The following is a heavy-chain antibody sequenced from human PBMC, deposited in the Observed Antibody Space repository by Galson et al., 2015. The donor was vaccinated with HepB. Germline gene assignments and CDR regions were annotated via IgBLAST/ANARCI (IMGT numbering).Heavy chain of an antibody. D-gene: IGHD3/OR15-3a*01. Sequence: SLRLSCAASGFTFSNAWMNWVRQAPGKGLEWVGRIKSKTDGGTTDYAAPVKGRFTISRDDSKNTLYLQMNSLKTEDTAVYYCTTGTGYDAISDEGAFDYWGQGTLVTVSS. CDR1: GFTFSNAW. CDR2: IKSKTDGGTT. J-gene: IGHJ4*02. V-gene: IGHV3-15*07. CDR3: TTGTGYDAISDEGAFDY.